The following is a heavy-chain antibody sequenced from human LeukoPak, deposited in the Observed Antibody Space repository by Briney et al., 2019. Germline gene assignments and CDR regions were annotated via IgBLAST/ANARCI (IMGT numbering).Heavy chain of an antibody. V-gene: IGHV3-11*04. CDR2: ISSSGSSI. D-gene: IGHD6-19*01. CDR1: GFSFSDYY. J-gene: IGHJ4*02. Sequence: GGSLRLSCAASGFSFSDYYMNWIRQAPGKGLEWVSYISSSGSSIYYGDSVKGRFTISRDNAKNSLYLQMNSLRAEDTAVHYCARAGYSSGWYLGYFDYWGQGTLVTVSS. CDR3: ARAGYSSGWYLGYFDY.